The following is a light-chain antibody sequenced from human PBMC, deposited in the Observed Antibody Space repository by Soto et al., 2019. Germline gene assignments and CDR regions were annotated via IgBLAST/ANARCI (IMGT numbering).Light chain of an antibody. CDR1: SSNIGNHY. V-gene: IGLV1-47*01. J-gene: IGLJ3*02. CDR2: KNN. Sequence: QPVLTQPPSASGTPGQSITISCSGSSSNIGNHYVYWYQQVPGTAPTVVIYKNNERPSGVPDRFSGSKSGTSASLAISGLRSEDEADYYCAVWDDSLSGRVFGGGTKLTVL. CDR3: AVWDDSLSGRV.